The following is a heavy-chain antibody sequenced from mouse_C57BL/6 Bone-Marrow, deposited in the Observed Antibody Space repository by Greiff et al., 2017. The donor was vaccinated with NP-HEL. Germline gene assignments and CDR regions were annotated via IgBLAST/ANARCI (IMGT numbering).Heavy chain of an antibody. Sequence: QVQLQQSGAELVKPGASVKLSCKASGYTFTEYTIHWVKQRSGQGLEWIGWFYPGSGSIKYNEKFKDKATLTADKSSSTVYMELSRLTSEDFAVYFCARHPYYYGSSYSWYFDVWGTGTTVTVAS. V-gene: IGHV1-62-2*01. CDR2: FYPGSGSI. CDR3: ARHPYYYGSSYSWYFDV. CDR1: GYTFTEYT. J-gene: IGHJ1*03. D-gene: IGHD1-1*01.